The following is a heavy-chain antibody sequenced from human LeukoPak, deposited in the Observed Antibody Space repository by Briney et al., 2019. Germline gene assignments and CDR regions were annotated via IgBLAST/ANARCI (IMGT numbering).Heavy chain of an antibody. Sequence: SETLSLTCTVSGDSISSYYWSWIRQPPGKGLEWIGQIYYSGNTNYNPSLKSRVTISVDTSKNQFSLKLTSVTAADTALYYCARVNNGRFDYWGQGNLVTVSS. D-gene: IGHD2-8*01. CDR3: ARVNNGRFDY. V-gene: IGHV4-59*01. J-gene: IGHJ4*02. CDR1: GDSISSYY. CDR2: IYYSGNT.